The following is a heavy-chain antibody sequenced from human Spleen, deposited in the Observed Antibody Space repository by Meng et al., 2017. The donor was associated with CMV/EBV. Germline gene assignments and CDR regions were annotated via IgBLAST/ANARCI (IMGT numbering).Heavy chain of an antibody. CDR1: GGSVNNYY. CDR2: LRHSGST. Sequence: SETLSLTCAFSGGSVNNYYWSWIRQPPGRGLEWIGSLRHSGSTNYNPSLKSRVTMSSDTSTSGFSLRLSSVTAADTAVDYCARELAVVWGNSFGYMVVWGQGTTVTVSS. D-gene: IGHD5-18*01. V-gene: IGHV4-59*02. J-gene: IGHJ6*03. CDR3: ARELAVVWGNSFGYMVV.